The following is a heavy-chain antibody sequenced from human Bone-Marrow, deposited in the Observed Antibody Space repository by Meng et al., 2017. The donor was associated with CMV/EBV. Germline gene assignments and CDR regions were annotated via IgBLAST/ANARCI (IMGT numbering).Heavy chain of an antibody. D-gene: IGHD3-22*01. CDR2: INPNSGIT. CDR1: GYTFTDHY. V-gene: IGHV1-2*02. J-gene: IGHJ6*01. CDR3: ARHREPYSGSQWLYYAMDV. Sequence: ASVKVSCKASGYTFTDHYMYWVRQAPGQGLEWMGWINPNSGITYYAQKFQGRVTMTRDTSISTAYMELSRVRPDDTAVYYCARHREPYSGSQWLYYAMDVWGQGTTVTVSS.